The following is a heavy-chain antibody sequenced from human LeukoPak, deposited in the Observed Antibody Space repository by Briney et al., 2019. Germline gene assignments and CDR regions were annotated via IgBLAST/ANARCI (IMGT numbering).Heavy chain of an antibody. Sequence: ASVKVSCKASGFRFNGYYMHWVRQAPGQGLEWMGWINANSGDTNYAQKFQGRVTMTRDTSINTAYMELSRLKSDDTAVYYCAREPVLRFLERLPNWFDPWGQGTLVTVSS. CDR2: INANSGDT. V-gene: IGHV1-2*02. J-gene: IGHJ5*02. CDR1: GFRFNGYY. CDR3: AREPVLRFLERLPNWFDP. D-gene: IGHD3-3*01.